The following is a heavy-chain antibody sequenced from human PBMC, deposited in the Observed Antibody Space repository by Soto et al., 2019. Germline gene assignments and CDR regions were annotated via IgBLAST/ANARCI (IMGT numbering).Heavy chain of an antibody. CDR3: VRQGIDYLHGLVDV. CDR1: SGPSSSHN. V-gene: IGHV4-59*08. D-gene: IGHD1-26*01. CDR2: VYYTGGT. Sequence: QVHVQQSGPGLVKPSETLSLSCTVSSGPSSSHNWGWIRQPPGRGLEWIGYVYYTGGTSYNPSLKSRVTISADTSTNPISLTRSSVTAAATAVYYCVRQGIDYLHGLVDVWGQGTTVSVSS. J-gene: IGHJ6*02.